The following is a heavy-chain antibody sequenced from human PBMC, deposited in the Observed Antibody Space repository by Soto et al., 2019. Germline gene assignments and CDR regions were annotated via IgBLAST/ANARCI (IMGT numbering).Heavy chain of an antibody. D-gene: IGHD6-19*01. J-gene: IGHJ4*02. CDR1: GFTFSSYG. CDR2: ISGSGGST. CDR3: AKAWDEAVASTIDY. Sequence: EVQLLESGGGLVQPGGSLRLSCAASGFTFSSYGMSWVRQAPGKGLEWVAVISGSGGSTHYADSVEGRFTISRDNSKNTLYLQMNSLRAEDTAVYYCAKAWDEAVASTIDYWGQGTLVTVSS. V-gene: IGHV3-23*01.